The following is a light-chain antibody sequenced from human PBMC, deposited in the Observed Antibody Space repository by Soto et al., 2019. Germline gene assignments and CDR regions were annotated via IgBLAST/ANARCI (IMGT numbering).Light chain of an antibody. J-gene: IGKJ1*01. CDR2: GAS. CDR3: QQYTNWPPGT. V-gene: IGKV3-15*01. Sequence: EIVMTQSPASLSVSPGERATLSCRANQSISTYLAWYQQKPGQAPRLLIYGASTRATGIPVRFSGSGSGTEFTLTISSLQSEDFAVYYCQQYTNWPPGTFGQGTKVEIK. CDR1: QSISTY.